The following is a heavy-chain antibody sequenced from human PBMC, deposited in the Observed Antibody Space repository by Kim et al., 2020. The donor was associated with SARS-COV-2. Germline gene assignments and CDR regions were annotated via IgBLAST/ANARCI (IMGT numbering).Heavy chain of an antibody. CDR3: AKDLFSTAVAPDY. Sequence: GGSLRLSCAASGFTFSSYGMHWVRQAPGKGLEWVAVIWYDGSNKYYADSVKGRFTISRDNSKNTLYLQMNSLRAEDTAVYYCAKDLFSTAVAPDYWGQGTLVTVSS. J-gene: IGHJ4*02. CDR2: IWYDGSNK. V-gene: IGHV3-33*06. CDR1: GFTFSSYG. D-gene: IGHD6-19*01.